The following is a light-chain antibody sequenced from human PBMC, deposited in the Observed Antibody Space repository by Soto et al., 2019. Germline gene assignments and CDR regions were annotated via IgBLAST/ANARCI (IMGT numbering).Light chain of an antibody. Sequence: EIVLTQSPATLSVSPWERVTLSCRASQSVDINLAWYQQKPGQAPRLLIYGASTKATDMPGRFSGRGSGTEFTLTISSLQSEDFAVYYCQQYRNWPRTFGQGTKVDIK. V-gene: IGKV3-15*01. CDR1: QSVDIN. CDR2: GAS. CDR3: QQYRNWPRT. J-gene: IGKJ1*01.